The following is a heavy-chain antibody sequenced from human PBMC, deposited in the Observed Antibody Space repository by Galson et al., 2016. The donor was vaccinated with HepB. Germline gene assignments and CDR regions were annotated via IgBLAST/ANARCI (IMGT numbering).Heavy chain of an antibody. CDR3: ATGLIPTSPGSLDY. CDR2: ISPYSGHT. CDR1: GYTFTNYG. Sequence: QSGAEVKKPGESLKISCKASGYTFTNYGLSRVRQAPEQGHQWMGWISPYSGHTEYTENLQGRVSMTADTSTRTAYMELRSLGSDDTAVYYCATGLIPTSPGSLDYWGQGTLVTVSS. V-gene: IGHV1-18*01. J-gene: IGHJ4*02. D-gene: IGHD3-10*01.